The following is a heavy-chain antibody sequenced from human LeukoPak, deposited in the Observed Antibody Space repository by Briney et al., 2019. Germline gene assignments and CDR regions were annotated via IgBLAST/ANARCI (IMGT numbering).Heavy chain of an antibody. J-gene: IGHJ4*02. Sequence: ASVKVSCKASGYTFTSYYMHWVRQAPGQGLEWMGCINPNTGGTNYAQKFQGRVTMTRDTSITTAYMELSRLTSDDTAVYFCARDPRGSYYSDYWGQGTLVTVSS. V-gene: IGHV1-2*02. CDR2: INPNTGGT. CDR1: GYTFTSYY. D-gene: IGHD3-10*01. CDR3: ARDPRGSYYSDY.